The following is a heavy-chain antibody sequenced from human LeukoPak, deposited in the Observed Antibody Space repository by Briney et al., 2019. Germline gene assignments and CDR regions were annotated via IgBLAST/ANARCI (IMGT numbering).Heavy chain of an antibody. CDR1: GFTLNDYS. V-gene: IGHV3-23*01. CDR3: VKDRGYCSSSSCYGFDY. J-gene: IGHJ4*02. D-gene: IGHD2-2*01. CDR2: TCGSGYTP. Sequence: GWCLSLSHAPSGFTLNDYSMIWVGQAPGRGRDGVSTTCGSGYTPYYTDSIKDRLTISRDNSKNTLFLQTNSLRVEDTTVYYCVKDRGYCSSSSCYGFDYWGQGTLVTVSS.